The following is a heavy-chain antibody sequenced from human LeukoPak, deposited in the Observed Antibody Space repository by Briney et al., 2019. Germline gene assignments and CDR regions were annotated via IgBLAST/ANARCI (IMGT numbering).Heavy chain of an antibody. D-gene: IGHD3-10*01. Sequence: ASVKVSCKASGYTFTDYYIHWVRQAPGQGLEWMGRINPNSGGTNYAQKFQGRVTMTRDTSISTAYMELSSLRSDDTAMYYCARDATMGSFVYWGQGTLVTVS. CDR2: INPNSGGT. J-gene: IGHJ4*02. CDR3: ARDATMGSFVY. V-gene: IGHV1-2*06. CDR1: GYTFTDYY.